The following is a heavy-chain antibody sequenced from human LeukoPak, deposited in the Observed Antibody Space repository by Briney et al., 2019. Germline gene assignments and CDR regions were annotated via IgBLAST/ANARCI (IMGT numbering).Heavy chain of an antibody. J-gene: IGHJ4*02. CDR1: GFTFSSYA. Sequence: GGSLRLSRAASGFTFSSYAMSWVRQAPGKGLEWVSAISGSGGSTYYADSVKGRFTISRDNSKNTLYLQMNSLRAEDTAVYYCAKDRQKGSGSYFYYFDYWGQGTLVTVSS. CDR2: ISGSGGST. D-gene: IGHD3-10*01. V-gene: IGHV3-23*01. CDR3: AKDRQKGSGSYFYYFDY.